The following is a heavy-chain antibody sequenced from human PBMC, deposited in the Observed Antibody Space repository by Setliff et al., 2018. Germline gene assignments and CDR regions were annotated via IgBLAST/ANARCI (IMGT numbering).Heavy chain of an antibody. V-gene: IGHV4-39*07. Sequence: PSETLSLTCTVSGGSINSMSYYWGWIRQPPGKGLEWIGSIYHSGSSYYNSSLRSRVTISVDTSKNQFSLILRSVTAADTAVYYCARVFGDNDLPDIWGRGTMVTVSS. CDR2: IYHSGSS. CDR1: GGSINSMSYY. J-gene: IGHJ3*02. CDR3: ARVFGDNDLPDI. D-gene: IGHD2-21*02.